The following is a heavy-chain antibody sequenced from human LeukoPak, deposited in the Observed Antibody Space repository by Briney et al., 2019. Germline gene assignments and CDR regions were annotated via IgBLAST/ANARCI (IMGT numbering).Heavy chain of an antibody. Sequence: TLSLSCAISGVWIDDYAINWGRLGPRPGLELVGLIASKANGGTTDFAAPVKGRFFISRDESKPIVSLQMNSLKIEGTGVYYWTPEVERGGSYWGGEYWGQGTLVTVSS. V-gene: IGHV3-49*04. CDR1: GVWIDDYA. J-gene: IGHJ4*02. D-gene: IGHD3-10*01. CDR3: TPEVERGGSYWGGEY. CDR2: IASKANGGTT.